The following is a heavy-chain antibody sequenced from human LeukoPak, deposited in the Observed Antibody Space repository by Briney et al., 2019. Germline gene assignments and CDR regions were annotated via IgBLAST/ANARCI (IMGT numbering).Heavy chain of an antibody. J-gene: IGHJ4*02. V-gene: IGHV3-30-3*01. Sequence: GGSLRLSCAASGFTFSSYAMHWVRQAPGKGLEWVAVISYDGSNKYYADSVKGRFTISRDNSKNTLYLQMNSLRAEDTAVYYCARDRGQLVGVDYWGQGTLVTVSS. CDR2: ISYDGSNK. D-gene: IGHD6-6*01. CDR3: ARDRGQLVGVDY. CDR1: GFTFSSYA.